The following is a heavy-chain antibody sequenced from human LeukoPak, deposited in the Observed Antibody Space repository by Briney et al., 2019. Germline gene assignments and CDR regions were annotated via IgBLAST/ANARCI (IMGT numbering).Heavy chain of an antibody. J-gene: IGHJ3*02. D-gene: IGHD6-19*01. CDR2: ISGSGGST. CDR1: GFTFSSYA. V-gene: IGHV3-23*01. CDR3: AKGVAVTDDAFDI. Sequence: PGGSLRLSCAASGFTFSSYAMSWVRQAPGKGLEWVSAISGSGGSTYYADSVKGGSTISRDNSKNTLYLQMNSLRAEDTAVYYCAKGVAVTDDAFDIWGQGTMVTVSS.